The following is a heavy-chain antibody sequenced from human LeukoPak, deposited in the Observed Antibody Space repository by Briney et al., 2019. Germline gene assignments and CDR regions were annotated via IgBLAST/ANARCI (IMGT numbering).Heavy chain of an antibody. CDR2: TSYDGREK. J-gene: IGHJ6*03. D-gene: IGHD5-18*01. CDR1: GFTFSGYG. CDR3: ARGVDTAMDYMDV. Sequence: PGGSLRLSCAASGFTFSGYGMNWVRQAPGKGLEWVAITSYDGREKYYADSVKGRFTISRDNSKNTLYLQMNSLRAEDTAVYYCARGVDTAMDYMDVWGKGTTVTVSS. V-gene: IGHV3-30*03.